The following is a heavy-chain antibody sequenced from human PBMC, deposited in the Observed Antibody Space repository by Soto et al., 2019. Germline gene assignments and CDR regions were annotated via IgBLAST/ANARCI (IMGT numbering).Heavy chain of an antibody. J-gene: IGHJ4*02. Sequence: EVQVVESGGGLVQPGGSLRLSCAASGFTFSSYSMNWVRQAPGKGLEWVSYISSSSSTKFYADSVKGRFTISRDNARNSLDLQMNSLRAGDAAVYYCARDIDGGGQGTLVTVSS. CDR1: GFTFSSYS. D-gene: IGHD2-15*01. V-gene: IGHV3-48*01. CDR2: ISSSSSTK. CDR3: ARDIDG.